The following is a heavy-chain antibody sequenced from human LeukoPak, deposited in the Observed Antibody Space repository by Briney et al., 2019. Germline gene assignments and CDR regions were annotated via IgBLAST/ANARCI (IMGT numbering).Heavy chain of an antibody. CDR3: AKKFYGDFGFDY. Sequence: GGSLRLSCAASGFSFISFAMNWVRQAPGEGLEWVSSISDSGGSTYYADSVRGRFTISRDNSRNTLYLQMNSLRAEDTAVYYCAKKFYGDFGFDYWGQGTLVTVSS. D-gene: IGHD4-17*01. CDR2: ISDSGGST. V-gene: IGHV3-23*01. CDR1: GFSFISFA. J-gene: IGHJ4*02.